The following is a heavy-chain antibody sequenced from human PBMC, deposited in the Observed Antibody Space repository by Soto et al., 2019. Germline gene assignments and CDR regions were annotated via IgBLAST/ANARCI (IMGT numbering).Heavy chain of an antibody. CDR1: GGTFSSYA. CDR3: ARPVLMDTGVRYYYGMDV. D-gene: IGHD5-18*01. Sequence: ASVKVSCKASGGTFSSYAMNWVRQAPGQGLEWMGGITPMFGTADYAQKFQARVTITADESTSTAYMELCSLRSEDTAVYYCARPVLMDTGVRYYYGMDVWGQGTTVTVS. V-gene: IGHV1-69*13. CDR2: ITPMFGTA. J-gene: IGHJ6*02.